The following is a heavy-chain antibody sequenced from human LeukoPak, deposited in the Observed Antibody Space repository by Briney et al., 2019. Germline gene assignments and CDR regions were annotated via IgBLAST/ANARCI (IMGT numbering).Heavy chain of an antibody. CDR2: INHSGST. CDR1: GGSFSGYY. J-gene: IGHJ4*02. V-gene: IGHV4-34*01. CDR3: ARVRYSGSYYFVYYFDY. Sequence: KTSETLSLTCAVYGGSFSGYYWSWIRQPPGKGLEWIGEINHSGSTNYNPSLKSRVTISVETSKNQFSLKLSSVTAADTAVYYCARVRYSGSYYFVYYFDYWGQGTLVTVSS. D-gene: IGHD1-26*01.